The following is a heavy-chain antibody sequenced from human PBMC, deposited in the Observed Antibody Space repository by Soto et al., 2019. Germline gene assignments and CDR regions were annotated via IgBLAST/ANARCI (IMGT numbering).Heavy chain of an antibody. CDR3: AREGGVVVGFGELGAYFDY. J-gene: IGHJ4*02. Sequence: QVQLVESGGGVVQPGRSLRLSCAASGFTFSSYGMHWVRQAPGKGLEWVAVIWYDGSNKYYADSVKGRFTISRDNSKNXLXXQVHGLRAEDTAVYYCAREGGVVVGFGELGAYFDYWGQGTLVTVSS. D-gene: IGHD3-10*01. V-gene: IGHV3-33*01. CDR1: GFTFSSYG. CDR2: IWYDGSNK.